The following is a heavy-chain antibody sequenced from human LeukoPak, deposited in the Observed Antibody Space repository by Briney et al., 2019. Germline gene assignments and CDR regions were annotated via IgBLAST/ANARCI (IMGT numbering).Heavy chain of an antibody. D-gene: IGHD6-13*01. Sequence: GGSLRLSCAASRFTFISYGMHGVSQAPGKGLEGVAVISYDGSNKYYADSVKGRFTISRDNSKNTLYLKMNSLRAEDTAVYYCAKEGAAAGAFDYWGQGNLVTVSS. CDR3: AKEGAAAGAFDY. J-gene: IGHJ4*02. V-gene: IGHV3-30*18. CDR2: ISYDGSNK. CDR1: RFTFISYG.